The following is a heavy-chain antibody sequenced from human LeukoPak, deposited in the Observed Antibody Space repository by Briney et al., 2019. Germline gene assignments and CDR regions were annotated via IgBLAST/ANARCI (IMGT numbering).Heavy chain of an antibody. CDR2: ISGSDGST. CDR3: AKKDDSGGWVYIDY. CDR1: GFTFSTYA. J-gene: IGHJ4*02. Sequence: GGSLRLSCAASGFTFSTYAMNWVRQAPGKGLEWVSTISGSDGSTYYAESVKVRSTISGDNCKNALYLQMNRLRAEDTAVYYCAKKDDSGGWVYIDYWGQRTLVTLYS. D-gene: IGHD6-19*01. V-gene: IGHV3-23*01.